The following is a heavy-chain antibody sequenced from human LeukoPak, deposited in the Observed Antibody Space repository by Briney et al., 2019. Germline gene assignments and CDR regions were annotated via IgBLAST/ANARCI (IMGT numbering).Heavy chain of an antibody. D-gene: IGHD3-22*01. J-gene: IGHJ4*02. V-gene: IGHV4-39*07. CDR1: GGSISSSSYY. CDR2: IYYSGST. Sequence: SETLSLTCTVSGGSISSSSYYWGWIRQPPGKGLEWIGSIYYSGSTYYKSSLKSRVTISVDTSKNQFSLKLSSVTAADTAVYYCARGGDYYDSSGYPVYWGQGTLVTVSS. CDR3: ARGGDYYDSSGYPVY.